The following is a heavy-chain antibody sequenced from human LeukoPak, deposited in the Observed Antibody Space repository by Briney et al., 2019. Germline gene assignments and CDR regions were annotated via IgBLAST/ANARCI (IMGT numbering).Heavy chain of an antibody. V-gene: IGHV3-21*01. CDR1: GFTLKNYW. Sequence: GGSLRLSCGASGFTLKNYWMSWVRQAPGKGLEWVSSISSSSSYIYYADSVKGRFTISRDNGKKSLHLQMNSLRAEDTAVYYCARDGDILTGHYRFYFDYWGQGTLVTVSS. D-gene: IGHD3-9*01. J-gene: IGHJ4*02. CDR3: ARDGDILTGHYRFYFDY. CDR2: ISSSSSYI.